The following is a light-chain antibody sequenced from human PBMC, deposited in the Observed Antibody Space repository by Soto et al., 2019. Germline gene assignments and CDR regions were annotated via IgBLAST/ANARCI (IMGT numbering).Light chain of an antibody. CDR2: GAS. J-gene: IGKJ1*01. CDR1: QSVSSSY. CDR3: QQYGSSPSWT. V-gene: IGKV3-20*01. Sequence: EIVLTQSPGTLSLSPGERATLSCRASQSVSSSYLAWYQQKPGQAPRVLIYGASSRATGIPDRFSGSGSGTDFTLTISRLEPEDFAVYYCQQYGSSPSWTFGQGTKVEIK.